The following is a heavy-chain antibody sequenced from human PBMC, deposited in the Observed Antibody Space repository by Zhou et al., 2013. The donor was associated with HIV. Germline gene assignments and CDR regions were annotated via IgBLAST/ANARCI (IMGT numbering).Heavy chain of an antibody. D-gene: IGHD3-22*01. CDR3: ARDYYYDSSGYNDAFDI. J-gene: IGHJ3*02. Sequence: QVQLVQSGAEVKKPGASVKVSCKASGYTFTGYYMHWVRQAPGQGLEWMGWINPNSGGTNYAQKFQGRVTMTRDTSISTAYMELSRLRSDDTAVYYCARDYYYDSSGYNDAFDIWGQGTMVTVSS. CDR2: INPNSGGT. V-gene: IGHV1-2*02. CDR1: GYTFTGYY.